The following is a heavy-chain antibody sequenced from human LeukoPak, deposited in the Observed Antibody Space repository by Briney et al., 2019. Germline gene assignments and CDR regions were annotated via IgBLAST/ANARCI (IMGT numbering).Heavy chain of an antibody. J-gene: IGHJ6*02. Sequence: SETLSLTCTVSGGSISSSSYYWGWIRQPPGKGLEWIGYICYSGSTNYNPSLKRRVTISVDTSKTQFSLKLSSVTAADTAVYYCARGPNYFYGMDVWGQGTTVTVSS. CDR1: GGSISSSSYY. V-gene: IGHV4-61*05. CDR2: ICYSGST. CDR3: ARGPNYFYGMDV.